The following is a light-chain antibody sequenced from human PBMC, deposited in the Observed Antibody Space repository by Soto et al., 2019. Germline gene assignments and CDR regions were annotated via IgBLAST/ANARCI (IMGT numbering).Light chain of an antibody. J-gene: IGKJ4*01. V-gene: IGKV1-27*01. Sequence: DIQMTQSPSSLSAYIGDRVNITCRASQDIRKYLAWYQHKPGKGPRLLISAASTLQSGVPSRFRGSGSGTDYTLSISSLQSEDVGDYYCQRYNGAPLTFGGGTKLQI. CDR3: QRYNGAPLT. CDR2: AAS. CDR1: QDIRKY.